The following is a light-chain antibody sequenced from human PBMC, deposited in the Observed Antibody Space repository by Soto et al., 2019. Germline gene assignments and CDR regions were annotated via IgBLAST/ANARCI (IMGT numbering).Light chain of an antibody. J-gene: IGLJ3*02. V-gene: IGLV1-51*01. Sequence: QSVLTQPPSVSAAPGQRVTISCSGSSSNIGNNYVSWYQQFPGTAPKLLIYDNDKRPSGIPDRFSGSKSGTSATLGITGLQTGDEADYYCETWDSSLSGGVFGGGTKVTVL. CDR3: ETWDSSLSGGV. CDR2: DND. CDR1: SSNIGNNY.